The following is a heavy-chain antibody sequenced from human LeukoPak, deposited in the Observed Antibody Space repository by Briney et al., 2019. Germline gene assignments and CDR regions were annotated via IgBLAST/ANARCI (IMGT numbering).Heavy chain of an antibody. CDR2: INWNGGST. CDR3: ARGLTGTFATFGY. Sequence: PGGSLRLSCAASGFTFDDYGMSWVRQVPGKGLEWVSGINWNGGSTGYVDSVKGRFTISRDNAKNSLYLQMNSLTAEDTALYYCARGLTGTFATFGYWGQGTLVTVSS. D-gene: IGHD1-20*01. J-gene: IGHJ4*02. V-gene: IGHV3-20*04. CDR1: GFTFDDYG.